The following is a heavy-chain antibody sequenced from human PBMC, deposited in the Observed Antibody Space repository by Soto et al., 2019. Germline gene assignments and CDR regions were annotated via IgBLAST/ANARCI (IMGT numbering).Heavy chain of an antibody. CDR1: GGTFTKYA. V-gene: IGHV1-69*01. D-gene: IGHD6-19*01. J-gene: IGHJ3*01. CDR3: ASGVGSLGGSSGWPDYAFDV. CDR2: IVPLPGTT. Sequence: QVQLVQSGAAVRKPGSSVKVSCKASGGTFTKYAITWVRQAPRQGLEWMGGIVPLPGTTNYAQKFRGRVTISADESTSTAYLELSSLRSEDTAVYYWASGVGSLGGSSGWPDYAFDVWGQGTMVIVSS.